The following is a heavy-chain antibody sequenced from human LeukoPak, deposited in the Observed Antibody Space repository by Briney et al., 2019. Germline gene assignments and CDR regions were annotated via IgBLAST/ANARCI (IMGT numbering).Heavy chain of an antibody. J-gene: IGHJ4*02. CDR3: AKEGAPYWGQQPIY. Sequence: GGSLRLSCAASGFMFSEYAMSWVRQAPGKGLEWVSGISGSGGSTNYADSVKGRFTISRDNSKNTLYLQMNSLRAEDTAVYYCAKEGAPYWGQQPIYWGQGTLVTVSS. CDR2: ISGSGGST. V-gene: IGHV3-23*01. D-gene: IGHD6-13*01. CDR1: GFMFSEYA.